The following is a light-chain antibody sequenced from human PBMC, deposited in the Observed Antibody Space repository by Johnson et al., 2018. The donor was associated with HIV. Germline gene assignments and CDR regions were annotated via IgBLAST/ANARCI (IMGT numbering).Light chain of an antibody. CDR1: SSNIGNNY. CDR2: DNN. CDR3: GTWDSSLSAVYV. V-gene: IGLV1-51*01. J-gene: IGLJ1*01. Sequence: QSVLTQPPSVSAAPGQKVTISCSGSSSNIGNNYVSWYQQVPGTAPKLLIYDNNTRPSGIPDRFSGSKSGTSATLGITALQHGDEADYYCGTWDSSLSAVYVFGTGTKVTVL.